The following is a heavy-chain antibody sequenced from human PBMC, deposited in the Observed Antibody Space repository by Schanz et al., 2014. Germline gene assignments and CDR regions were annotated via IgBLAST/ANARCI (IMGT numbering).Heavy chain of an antibody. CDR3: ARDFLLAQLGCSHYYNAIDA. J-gene: IGHJ6*02. CDR2: ISRSSSTR. CDR1: GFSFTTYA. Sequence: EVQLLESGGGLVQPGGSLRLSCASSGFSFTTYAMNWVRQAPGKGLEWVSYISRSSSTRYYADSVKGRFTISRDNAKNSLFLQMNSLRAEDTAVYYCARDFLLAQLGCSHYYNAIDAWGQGTTVTVSS. D-gene: IGHD1-1*01. V-gene: IGHV3-48*01.